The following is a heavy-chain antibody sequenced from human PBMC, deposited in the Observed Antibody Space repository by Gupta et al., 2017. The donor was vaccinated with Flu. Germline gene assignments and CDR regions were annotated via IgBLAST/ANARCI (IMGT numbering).Heavy chain of an antibody. J-gene: IGHJ4*02. CDR3: ARNRGWEQFDY. V-gene: IGHV3-7*01. CDR1: GFTFSDSW. Sequence: CAASGFTFSDSWMNWVRQAPGKGLEWVANINQDGRTKNYVDALKGRFTVSRDNAKNSLYLQMDSLRAEDTAVYFCARNRGWEQFDYWGQGTLVTVXS. D-gene: IGHD3-10*01. CDR2: INQDGRTK.